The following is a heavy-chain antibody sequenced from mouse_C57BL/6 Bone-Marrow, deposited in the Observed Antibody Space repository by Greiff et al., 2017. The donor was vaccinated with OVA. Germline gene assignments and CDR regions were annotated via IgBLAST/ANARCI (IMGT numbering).Heavy chain of an antibody. CDR2: IYPSDSET. V-gene: IGHV1-61*01. CDR1: GYTFTSYW. D-gene: IGHD3-2*02. CDR3: ARDSSGLDY. Sequence: VQLQQPGAELVRPGSSVKLSCKASGYTFTSYWMDWVKQRPGQGLEWIGNIYPSDSETHYNQKFKDKATLTVDKSSSTAYMQLSSLTSEDSAVYYCARDSSGLDYWGQGTTLTVSS. J-gene: IGHJ2*01.